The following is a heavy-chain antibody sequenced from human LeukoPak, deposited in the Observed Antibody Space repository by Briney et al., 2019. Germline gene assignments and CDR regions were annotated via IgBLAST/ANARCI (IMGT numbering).Heavy chain of an antibody. J-gene: IGHJ4*02. D-gene: IGHD1-26*01. Sequence: GGSLRLSCAASGFTFSGSAMHWVRQASGKGLEWVGRIRSKANSYATAYAASVKGRFTISRDDSKNTAYLQMNSLRAEDTAVYYCARDGGGSYHYWGQGTLVTVSS. CDR2: IRSKANSYAT. CDR3: ARDGGGSYHY. CDR1: GFTFSGSA. V-gene: IGHV3-73*01.